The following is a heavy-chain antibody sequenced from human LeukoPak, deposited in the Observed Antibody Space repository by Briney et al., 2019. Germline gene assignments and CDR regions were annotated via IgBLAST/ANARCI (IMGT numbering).Heavy chain of an antibody. CDR1: GYTFTSYS. Sequence: ASVKVSCKASGYTFTSYSISWVRQAPGQGLEWMGWISAYNGDTNYPQSLQGRVTMTTDTSTSTAYMELRSLRSDDTAVYYCASSGPPKVATPLDYWGQGTLVTVSS. V-gene: IGHV1-18*01. D-gene: IGHD2-15*01. CDR3: ASSGPPKVATPLDY. J-gene: IGHJ4*02. CDR2: ISAYNGDT.